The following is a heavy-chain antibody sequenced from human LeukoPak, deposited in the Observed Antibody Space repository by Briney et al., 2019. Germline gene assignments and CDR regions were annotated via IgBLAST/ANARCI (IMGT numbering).Heavy chain of an antibody. CDR3: AKVSCSSTSCYPEFDY. CDR2: INQDGSDK. Sequence: GGSLRLSCAASGLTFSIHWMNWVRQAPGKGLECVANINQDGSDKYYADSVKGRFTISRDNSKNTLYLQMNSLRAEDTAVYYCAKVSCSSTSCYPEFDYWGQGTLVTVSS. V-gene: IGHV3-7*01. D-gene: IGHD2-2*01. J-gene: IGHJ4*02. CDR1: GLTFSIHW.